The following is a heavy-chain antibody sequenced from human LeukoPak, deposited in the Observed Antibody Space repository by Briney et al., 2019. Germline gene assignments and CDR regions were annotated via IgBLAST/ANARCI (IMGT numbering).Heavy chain of an antibody. Sequence: PSETLSLTCTVSGGSISSNYWSWIRQPAGKGLEWIGRIYTGGSTNYNPSLKSRVTMSVDTSKNQFSLKLSSVTAADTAVYYCARDGRYSGSGFDYWGQGTLVTVSS. D-gene: IGHD1-26*01. CDR3: ARDGRYSGSGFDY. CDR2: IYTGGST. J-gene: IGHJ4*02. V-gene: IGHV4-4*07. CDR1: GGSISSNY.